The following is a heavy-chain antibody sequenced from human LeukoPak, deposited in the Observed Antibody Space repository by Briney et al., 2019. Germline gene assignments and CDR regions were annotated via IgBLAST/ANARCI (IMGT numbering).Heavy chain of an antibody. J-gene: IGHJ4*02. Sequence: SETVSCKGSSYTFHTYGISWVRQAPGQGLEGVGWITAYNCDTNYAQQFQGRVTMTTDSSSSTAYMELRSLRSDDTGVNYCATERTVISHEIWGQGTLVTVSS. CDR3: ATERTVISHEI. V-gene: IGHV1-18*04. D-gene: IGHD3-10*01. CDR2: ITAYNCDT. CDR1: SYTFHTYG.